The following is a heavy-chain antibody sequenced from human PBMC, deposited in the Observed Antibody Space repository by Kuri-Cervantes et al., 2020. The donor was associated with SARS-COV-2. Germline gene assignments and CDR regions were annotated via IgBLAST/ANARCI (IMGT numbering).Heavy chain of an antibody. CDR2: IPYDGSNK. CDR3: ARDLGGYLYH. CDR1: GFTFSSYA. D-gene: IGHD1-26*01. Sequence: GESLKISCAASGFTFSSYAMHWVRQAPGKGLEWVAVIPYDGSNKYYADSVKGRFTISRDNSKNTPYLQMNSLRAEDTAVYYCARDLGGYLYHWGQGTLVTVSS. J-gene: IGHJ4*02. V-gene: IGHV3-30-3*01.